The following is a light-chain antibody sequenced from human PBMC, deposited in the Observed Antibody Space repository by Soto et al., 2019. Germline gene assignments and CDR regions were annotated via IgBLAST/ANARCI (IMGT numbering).Light chain of an antibody. J-gene: IGLJ3*02. V-gene: IGLV2-14*01. CDR3: CSYAGSYTLEV. CDR1: ASDVGDNDY. Sequence: QSDLTQPASVSASPGQSITIPCTGSASDVGDNDYVSWYQQHPGKAPKLLIYEVDYRASGVPDRFSGSKSGNTASLSISGVQADDEADYYCCSYAGSYTLEVFGGGTKLTVL. CDR2: EVD.